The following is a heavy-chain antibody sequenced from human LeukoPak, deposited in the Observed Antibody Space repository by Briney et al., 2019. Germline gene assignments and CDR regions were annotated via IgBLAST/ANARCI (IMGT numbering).Heavy chain of an antibody. CDR3: ARERRPDYYDSSGYYSAAFDI. CDR2: IIPIFGKA. V-gene: IGHV1-69*04. Sequence: GSSVKVSCKASGGTFSSYAISWVRQAPGQGLEWMGRIIPIFGKANYAQKFQGRVTITADKSTSTAYMELSSLRSEDTAVYYCARERRPDYYDSSGYYSAAFDIWGQGTMVTVSS. J-gene: IGHJ3*02. CDR1: GGTFSSYA. D-gene: IGHD3-22*01.